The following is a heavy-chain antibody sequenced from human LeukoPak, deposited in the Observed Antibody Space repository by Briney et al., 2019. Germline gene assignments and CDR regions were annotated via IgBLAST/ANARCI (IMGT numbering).Heavy chain of an antibody. CDR1: GGSFSGYY. CDR3: ARLRYYGSGSYPMTGNWFDP. J-gene: IGHJ5*02. CDR2: INHSGST. D-gene: IGHD3-10*01. V-gene: IGHV4-34*01. Sequence: SETLSLTCAVYGGSFSGYYWSWIRQPPGKGLEWIGEINHSGSTYYNPSLKSRVTISVDTSKNQFSLKLSSVTAADTAVYYCARLRYYGSGSYPMTGNWFDPWGQGTLVTVSS.